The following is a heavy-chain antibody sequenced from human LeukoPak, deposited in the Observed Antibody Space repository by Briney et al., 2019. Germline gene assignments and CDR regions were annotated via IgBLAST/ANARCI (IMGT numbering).Heavy chain of an antibody. CDR2: IRAYSGNT. V-gene: IGHV1-18*01. CDR3: ARDGLGITIFNYFDY. J-gene: IGHJ4*02. Sequence: ASVTVSCKASGYTFTSYGISWERPAPGEGLEWMGWIRAYSGNTNYAQKLQGRVTMTTDTSTSTACMELRRLRSDDTAVYYCARDGLGITIFNYFDYWGQGTLVTVSS. CDR1: GYTFTSYG. D-gene: IGHD3-9*01.